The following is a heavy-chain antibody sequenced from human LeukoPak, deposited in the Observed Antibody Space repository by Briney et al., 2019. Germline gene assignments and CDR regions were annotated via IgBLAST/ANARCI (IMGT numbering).Heavy chain of an antibody. CDR1: GGSISGYY. V-gene: IGHV4-34*01. J-gene: IGHJ4*02. CDR2: INHSGST. CDR3: ARDSIRANY. Sequence: PSETLSLTCAVYGGSISGYYWSWIRQPPGKGLEWIGEINHSGSTNYNPSLKSRVTISVDTSKNQFSLKLSSVTAADTAVYYCARDSIRANYWGQGTLVTVSS.